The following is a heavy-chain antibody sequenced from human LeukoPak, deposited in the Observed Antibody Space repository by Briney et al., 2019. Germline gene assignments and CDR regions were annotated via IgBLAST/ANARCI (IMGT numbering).Heavy chain of an antibody. CDR2: IYTSGST. CDR1: GGSISSYY. Sequence: SETLSLTCTVSGGSISSYYWSWIRQPAGRGLEWIGRIYTSGSTNYNPSLKSRVTMSVDTSKNQFSLKLSSVTAADTAVYYCASACSSTSCYLNDAFDIWGQGTMVTVSS. J-gene: IGHJ3*02. V-gene: IGHV4-4*07. D-gene: IGHD2-2*01. CDR3: ASACSSTSCYLNDAFDI.